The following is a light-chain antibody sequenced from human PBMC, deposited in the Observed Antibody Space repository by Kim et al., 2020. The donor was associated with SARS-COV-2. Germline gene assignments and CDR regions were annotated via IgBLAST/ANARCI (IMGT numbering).Light chain of an antibody. Sequence: QSALTQPASVSGSPGQSITISCNGTSSDVGGYNYVSWYQQYPGKAPKLMIYDVSKRPSGISDRFSGAKSGNTASLTISGLQAEDESDYYCSSYRDINTWVFGGGTKLTVL. CDR1: SSDVGGYNY. CDR3: SSYRDINTWV. V-gene: IGLV2-14*03. CDR2: DVS. J-gene: IGLJ3*02.